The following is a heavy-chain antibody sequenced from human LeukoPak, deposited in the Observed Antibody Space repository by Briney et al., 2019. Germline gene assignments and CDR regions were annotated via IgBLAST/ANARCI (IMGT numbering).Heavy chain of an antibody. D-gene: IGHD4/OR15-4a*01. J-gene: IGHJ4*02. CDR2: IHSDESRT. CDR3: ARGIYGDPVAFDY. V-gene: IGHV3-74*01. CDR1: GFPFSSYW. Sequence: GGSLLLSCAASGFPFSSYWMHWVRPAPGRGLVWVSRIHSDESRTNDADSVTGRFTISRDNAKNTVYLQMNSLRNEDTAVYYCARGIYGDPVAFDYWGQGTLVTVSS.